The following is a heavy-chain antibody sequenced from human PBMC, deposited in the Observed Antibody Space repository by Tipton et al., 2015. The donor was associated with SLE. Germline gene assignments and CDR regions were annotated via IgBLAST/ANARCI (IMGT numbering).Heavy chain of an antibody. D-gene: IGHD1-1*01. CDR2: IQHDGSNT. Sequence: SLRLSCAASGVSFSDCGMHWVRQAPGKGLEWVGFIQHDGSNTYYAGSVKGRFTISRDNSKNTLYLQMDSLRAEDTAVYYCAKVEGTYYYYLMDVWGQGTTVTVSS. V-gene: IGHV3-30*02. CDR1: GVSFSDCG. CDR3: AKVEGTYYYYLMDV. J-gene: IGHJ6*02.